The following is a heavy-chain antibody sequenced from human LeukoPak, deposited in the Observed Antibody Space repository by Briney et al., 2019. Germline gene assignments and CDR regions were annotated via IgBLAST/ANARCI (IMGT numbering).Heavy chain of an antibody. CDR1: GFTFSSYG. J-gene: IGHJ6*03. CDR3: AGDTIAVAGLFYMDV. Sequence: PGRSLRLSCAASGFTFSSYGMHWVRQAPGKGLEWVAVIWYDGSNKYYADSVKGRFTISRGNSKNTLYPQMNSLRAEDTAVYYCAGDTIAVAGLFYMDVWGKGTTVTVSS. CDR2: IWYDGSNK. V-gene: IGHV3-33*01. D-gene: IGHD6-19*01.